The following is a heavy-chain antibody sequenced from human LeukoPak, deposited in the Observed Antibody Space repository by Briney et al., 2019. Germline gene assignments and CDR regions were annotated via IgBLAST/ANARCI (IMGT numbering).Heavy chain of an antibody. CDR3: ARFGPRFDSGCSDASCYVHY. D-gene: IGHD2-2*01. J-gene: IGHJ4*02. Sequence: PSETLSLTCTVSGGSISGHYWTWIRLPPGKGLELIGHIFSTGATHYNPSLRSRVTMSIDTSKNQFSLRLSSVNVADTAVYYCARFGPRFDSGCSDASCYVHYWGQGTQVTVSS. V-gene: IGHV4-59*11. CDR1: GGSISGHY. CDR2: IFSTGAT.